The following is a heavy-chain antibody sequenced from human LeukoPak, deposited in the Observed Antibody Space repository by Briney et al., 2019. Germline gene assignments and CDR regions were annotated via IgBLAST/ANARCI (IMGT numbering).Heavy chain of an antibody. J-gene: IGHJ4*02. CDR1: GFTFSSYA. CDR3: AKVSSEDFWSGYTDY. D-gene: IGHD3-3*01. CDR2: ISGSGGST. Sequence: GGSLRLSCAASGFTFSSYAMSWVRQAPGKGLEWVSAISGSGGSTYYADSVKGRFTISRDNPKNTLYLQMNSLRAEDTAVYCCAKVSSEDFWSGYTDYWGQGTLVTVSS. V-gene: IGHV3-23*01.